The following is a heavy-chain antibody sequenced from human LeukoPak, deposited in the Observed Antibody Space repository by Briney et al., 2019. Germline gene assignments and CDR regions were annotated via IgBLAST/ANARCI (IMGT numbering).Heavy chain of an antibody. V-gene: IGHV4-59*11. CDR3: ARAGGDPHYYYYYYMDV. J-gene: IGHJ6*03. CDR1: GGSISSHY. Sequence: SETLSLTCTVSGGSISSHYWSWIRQPPGKGLEWIGYIYYSGSTNYNPSLKSRVTISVDTSKNRFSLKLTSVAAADTAVYYCARAGGDPHYYYYYYMDVWGKGTPVTVSS. D-gene: IGHD2-21*02. CDR2: IYYSGST.